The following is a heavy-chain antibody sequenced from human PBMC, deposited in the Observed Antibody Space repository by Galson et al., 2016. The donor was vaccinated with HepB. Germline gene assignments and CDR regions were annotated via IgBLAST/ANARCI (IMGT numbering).Heavy chain of an antibody. CDR2: INSDGSST. CDR1: GFTFSSYW. D-gene: IGHD1/OR15-1a*01. V-gene: IGHV3-74*01. Sequence: SLRLSCAASGFTFSSYWMHWVRQAPGKGLVWVSRINSDGSSTSYADSVKGRFTISRDNAKNTLYLQMNSLRVEDTAVYYCAKGTTLQVHFGYFDHWGQGTLVTVAS. J-gene: IGHJ4*02. CDR3: AKGTTLQVHFGYFDH.